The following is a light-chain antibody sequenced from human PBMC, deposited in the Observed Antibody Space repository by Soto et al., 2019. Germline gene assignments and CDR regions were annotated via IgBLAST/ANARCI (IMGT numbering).Light chain of an antibody. CDR1: QSISSY. V-gene: IGKV1-39*01. J-gene: IGKJ4*01. CDR3: QQSYSTPLT. CDR2: AAS. Sequence: DIQMTQSPSSLSASVGGRVTITCRANQSISSYLNWYQQKPGKAPKLLIYAASSLQSGVPSRFSGSGSGTDITLTISSLQPEDFATYYCQQSYSTPLTFGGGTKVDIK.